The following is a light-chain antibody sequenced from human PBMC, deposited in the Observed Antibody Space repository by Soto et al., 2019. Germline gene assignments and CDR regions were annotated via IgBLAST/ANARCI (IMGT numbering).Light chain of an antibody. V-gene: IGLV2-23*01. CDR1: SSDVGSYNL. CDR2: EGS. J-gene: IGLJ1*01. Sequence: QSVLTQPASVSGSPGQSITISCTGTSSDVGSYNLVSWYQQHPGKAPKLMIYEGSKRHSGVSNRFSGSKSGNTASLTISGLHAEDEAEYYCCSYAGSSTPYVFGTGTKLTVL. CDR3: CSYAGSSTPYV.